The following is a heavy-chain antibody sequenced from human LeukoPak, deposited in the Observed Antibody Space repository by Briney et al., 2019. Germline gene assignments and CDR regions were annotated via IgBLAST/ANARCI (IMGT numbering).Heavy chain of an antibody. D-gene: IGHD5-24*01. CDR1: GFTFSSDA. V-gene: IGHV3-23*01. CDR2: ISGSGAST. CDR3: AKEQSGYGYIFDY. J-gene: IGHJ4*02. Sequence: GGSLRLSCAASGFTFSSDAMSWVRQAPGKGLEWVSAISGSGASTFYADSVRGRFTISRDNSKSTLYLQMNSLRGEDTAIYYCAKEQSGYGYIFDYWGQGTLVTVSS.